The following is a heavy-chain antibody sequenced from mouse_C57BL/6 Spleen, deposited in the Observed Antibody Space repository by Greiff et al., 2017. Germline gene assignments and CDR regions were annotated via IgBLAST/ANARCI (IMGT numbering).Heavy chain of an antibody. V-gene: IGHV1-85*01. CDR3: AREAVSSWFAY. J-gene: IGHJ3*01. Sequence: QVQLQQSGPELVKPGASVKLSCKASGYTFTSYDINWVKQRPGQGLEWIGWIYPRAGSTKYTEKFKGKAPLTVDTSSSTAYMERHSLTSEDSAVYFCAREAVSSWFAYWGQGTLVTVSA. CDR1: GYTFTSYD. D-gene: IGHD3-3*01. CDR2: IYPRAGST.